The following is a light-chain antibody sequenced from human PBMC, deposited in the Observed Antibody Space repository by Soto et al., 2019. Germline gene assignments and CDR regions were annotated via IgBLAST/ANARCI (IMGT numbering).Light chain of an antibody. CDR1: QSVRSSY. Sequence: EIVLTQSPVTLSLSPGERATLSCRASQSVRSSYLAWYQQKPGQAPRLLIDGASRRATGIPDRFSGSGSGTDFTLTISRLQPEDFAVYSCQQYGSTPPTFGQGTKVEI. V-gene: IGKV3-20*01. CDR2: GAS. CDR3: QQYGSTPPT. J-gene: IGKJ1*01.